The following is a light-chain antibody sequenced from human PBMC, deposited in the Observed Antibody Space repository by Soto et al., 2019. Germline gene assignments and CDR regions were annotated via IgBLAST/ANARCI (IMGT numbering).Light chain of an antibody. V-gene: IGKV3-20*01. CDR3: QQYGRSPRT. CDR2: GAS. CDR1: QSVTSNY. Sequence: EIVLTQSPGTLSLSPGERATLSCRVSQSVTSNYLAWYQQKPGQAPRLLIYGASSRASGIPDRFSGSGSGTDFTLTISRLEPEDFAVYYCQQYGRSPRTFGGGTKVEIK. J-gene: IGKJ4*01.